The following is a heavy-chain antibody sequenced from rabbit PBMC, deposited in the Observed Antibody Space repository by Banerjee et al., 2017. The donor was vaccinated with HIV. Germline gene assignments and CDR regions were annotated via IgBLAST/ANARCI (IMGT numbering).Heavy chain of an antibody. D-gene: IGHD4-2*01. Sequence: GGDLVQPGGSLKLSCKASGIDFSTYGISWVRQAPGKGLEWIACIGTGSGITYYASWAKGRFTISKASSTTVTLQMTSLTAADTATYFCARSDYADNGGRLNLWGPGTLVTVS. CDR3: ARSDYADNGGRLNL. V-gene: IGHV1S40*01. J-gene: IGHJ4*01. CDR2: IGTGSGIT. CDR1: GIDFSTYG.